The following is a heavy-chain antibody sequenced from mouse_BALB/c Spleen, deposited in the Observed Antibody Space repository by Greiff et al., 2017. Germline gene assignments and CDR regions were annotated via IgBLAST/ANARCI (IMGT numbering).Heavy chain of an antibody. CDR2: ISSGGST. CDR3: ARQNGGAMDY. CDR1: GFTFSSYA. J-gene: IGHJ4*01. V-gene: IGHV5-6-5*01. Sequence: EVQGVESGGGLVKPGGSLKLSCAASGFTFSSYAMSWVRQTPEKRLEWVASISSGGSTYYPDSVKGRFTISRDNARNILYLQMSSLRSEDTAMYYCARQNGGAMDYWGQGTSVTVSS.